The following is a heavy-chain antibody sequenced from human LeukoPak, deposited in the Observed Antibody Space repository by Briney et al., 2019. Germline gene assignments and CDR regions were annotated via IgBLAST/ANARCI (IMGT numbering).Heavy chain of an antibody. V-gene: IGHV4-59*08. CDR2: IYYSGST. D-gene: IGHD4-17*01. J-gene: IGHJ4*02. CDR3: ARLPYGDYVGFDY. CDR1: GGSISSYY. Sequence: SETLSLTCTVSGGSISSYYWSWIQQPPGKGPEWIGYIYYSGSTNYNPSLKSRVTISVDTSKNQFSLKLSSVTAADTAVYYCARLPYGDYVGFDYWGQGTLVTVSS.